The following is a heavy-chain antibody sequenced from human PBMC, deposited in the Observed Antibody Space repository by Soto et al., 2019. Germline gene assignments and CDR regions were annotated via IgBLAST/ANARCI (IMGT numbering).Heavy chain of an antibody. V-gene: IGHV3-33*01. D-gene: IGHD3-22*01. CDR1: GFTFSSYG. J-gene: IGHJ4*02. Sequence: VQLLESGGGLVQPGGSLRLSCAASGFTFSSYGMHWVRQAPGKGLEWVAVIWYDGSNKYYADSVKGRFTISRDNSKNTLYLQMNSLRAEDTAVYYCARDFFNYYDSSGPAYWGQGTLVTVSS. CDR2: IWYDGSNK. CDR3: ARDFFNYYDSSGPAY.